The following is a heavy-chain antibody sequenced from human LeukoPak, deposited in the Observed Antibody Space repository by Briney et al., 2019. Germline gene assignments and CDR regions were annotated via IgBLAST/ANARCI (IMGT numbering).Heavy chain of an antibody. CDR2: IYSGGST. V-gene: IGHV3-53*01. CDR1: GFTFSSYE. J-gene: IGHJ4*02. Sequence: LPGGSLRLSCAASGFTFSSYEMNWVRQAPGKGLEWVSVIYSGGSTYYPDSVKGRFTISRDNSKNTLYLQMNSLRAEDTAVYYCASLHLWFGELSNYFDYWGQGTLVTVSS. CDR3: ASLHLWFGELSNYFDY. D-gene: IGHD3-10*01.